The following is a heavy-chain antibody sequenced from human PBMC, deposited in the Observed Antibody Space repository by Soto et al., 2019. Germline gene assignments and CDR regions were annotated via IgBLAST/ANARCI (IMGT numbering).Heavy chain of an antibody. Sequence: PSETLSLTCAVYGGSFSGYYWSWIRQPPGKGLEWIGEINHSGSTNYNPSLKSRVTISVDTSKNQFSLKLSSVTAADTAVYYCARCRRGWNYVNYGMDVWGQGTTVTVSS. D-gene: IGHD1-7*01. CDR2: INHSGST. CDR1: GGSFSGYY. V-gene: IGHV4-34*01. CDR3: ARCRRGWNYVNYGMDV. J-gene: IGHJ6*02.